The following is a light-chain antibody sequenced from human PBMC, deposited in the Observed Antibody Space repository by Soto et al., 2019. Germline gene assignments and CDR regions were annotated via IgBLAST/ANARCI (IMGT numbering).Light chain of an antibody. V-gene: IGLV1-40*01. J-gene: IGLJ2*01. CDR2: ANH. CDR3: QSYDSSLSVV. CDR1: SSNIGAGCD. Sequence: QSVLTQPPSVSGAPGQRVTISCTGSSSNIGAGCDVHWYQQLPGTAPKLLIYANHNRPSGVPDRFSGSKSGTSASLAITGLQAEDEADYYCQSYDSSLSVVFGGGTKLTVL.